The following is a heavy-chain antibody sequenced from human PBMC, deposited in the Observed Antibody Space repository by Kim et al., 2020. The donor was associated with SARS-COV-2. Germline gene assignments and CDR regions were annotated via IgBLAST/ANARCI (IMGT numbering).Heavy chain of an antibody. V-gene: IGHV3-74*01. Sequence: GGSLRLSCAASGFSLSSSWFHWVRQAPGKGPVWVSRIKTDAWTTKYAVSVRGRFTVSLDIAKKTLFLQMNRLRAEDTAVSFCASDLFGVFLVWGQGLLVT. CDR1: GFSLSSSW. D-gene: IGHD3-16*01. CDR3: ASDLFGVFLV. CDR2: IKTDAWTT. J-gene: IGHJ1*01.